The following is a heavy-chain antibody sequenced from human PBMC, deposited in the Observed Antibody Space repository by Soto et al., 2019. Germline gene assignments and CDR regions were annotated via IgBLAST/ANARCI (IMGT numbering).Heavy chain of an antibody. CDR3: ARDAGYYGSGTLNGY. CDR2: ISSSSSYI. D-gene: IGHD3-10*01. Sequence: WGCLRFSCASSVLTFRSYTMNWVRQAAGKGLEWVSSISSSSSYIYYADSVKGRFTISIDNAKNSLYLQMNSLRAEDTAVYYCARDAGYYGSGTLNGYWGQGTMVTVSS. CDR1: VLTFRSYT. V-gene: IGHV3-21*01. J-gene: IGHJ4*02.